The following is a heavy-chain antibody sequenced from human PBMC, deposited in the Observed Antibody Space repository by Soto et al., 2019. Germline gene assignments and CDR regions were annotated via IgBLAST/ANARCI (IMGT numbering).Heavy chain of an antibody. V-gene: IGHV3-23*01. Sequence: EVQLLESGGGLVQPGGYLRLSCAASGFTFSSYAMSWVRQAPGKGLEWVSAISGSGGSTYYADSVKGRFTISRDNSKNTLYLQMNSLRAEDTAVYYCAMGFYYYYGMDVWGQVTTVTVSS. CDR1: GFTFSSYA. CDR3: AMGFYYYYGMDV. J-gene: IGHJ6*02. CDR2: ISGSGGST.